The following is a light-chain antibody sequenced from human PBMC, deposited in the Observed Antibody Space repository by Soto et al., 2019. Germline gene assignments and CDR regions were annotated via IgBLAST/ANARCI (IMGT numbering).Light chain of an antibody. V-gene: IGLV2-14*03. CDR1: SSDVGGYNY. CDR2: DVS. J-gene: IGLJ2*01. Sequence: QPALTQPASVSGSPGQSITISCTGSSSDVGGYNYVSWYQQHHPGKAPKLMIYDVSNRPSGVSNRFSGSKSGNTASLTISGLQAEDEADYYCSSYTTSSTVVFGGGTRSPS. CDR3: SSYTTSSTVV.